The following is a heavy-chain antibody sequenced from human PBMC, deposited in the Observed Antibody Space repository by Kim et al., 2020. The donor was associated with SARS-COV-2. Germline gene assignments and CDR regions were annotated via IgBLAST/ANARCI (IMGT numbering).Heavy chain of an antibody. CDR3: ARGSGLGIAVNYYYYGMDV. Sequence: SETLSLTCTVSGGSISSYYWSWIRQPPGKGLEWIGYIYYSGSTNYNPSLKSRVTISVDTSKNQFSLKLSSVTAADTAVYYCARGSGLGIAVNYYYYGMDVWGQGTTVTVSS. V-gene: IGHV4-59*01. J-gene: IGHJ6*02. CDR1: GGSISSYY. CDR2: IYYSGST. D-gene: IGHD6-19*01.